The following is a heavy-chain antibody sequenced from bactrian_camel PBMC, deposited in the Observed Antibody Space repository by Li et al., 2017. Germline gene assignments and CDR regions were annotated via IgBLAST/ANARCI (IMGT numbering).Heavy chain of an antibody. J-gene: IGHJ6*01. Sequence: HVQLVESGGGSVQPGGSLRLSCAASGFTFSNYWMYWVRQAPGKGLEWVSSIKADASTTYYADSVKGRFAISRDNTKNTLHLQLNDLKPEDTAVYNCVRGAAGSPDFGYWGQGTQVTVS. CDR2: IKADASTT. D-gene: IGHD5*01. CDR1: GFTFSNYW. CDR3: VRGAAGSPDFGY. V-gene: IGHV3S1*01.